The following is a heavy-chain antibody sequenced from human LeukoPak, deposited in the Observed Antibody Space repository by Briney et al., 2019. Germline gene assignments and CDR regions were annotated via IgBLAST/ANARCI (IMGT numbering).Heavy chain of an antibody. J-gene: IGHJ3*02. D-gene: IGHD3-22*01. CDR3: ASGGPVNYYDSSGYHHAFDI. V-gene: IGHV1-46*01. CDR1: GYTFTSYY. CDR2: INPSGGST. Sequence: GASVKVSCKASGYTFTSYYMHWVRQAPGQGLEWMGIINPSGGSTSYARKFQGRVTMTRDTSTSTVYTELSSLRSEDTAVYYCASGGPVNYYDSSGYHHAFDIWGQGTMVTVSS.